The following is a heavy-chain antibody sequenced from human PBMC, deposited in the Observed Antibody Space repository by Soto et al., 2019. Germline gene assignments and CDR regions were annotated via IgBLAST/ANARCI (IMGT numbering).Heavy chain of an antibody. V-gene: IGHV1-69*13. CDR3: ARGNAFDI. CDR1: GGTFSSFT. Sequence: ASVKVSCKASGGTFSSFTVNWIRQAPGQGLEWMGGFMPILGAANYAPKFQGRVTIIEDESTNTGYMELSSLRSEDTAIYYCARGNAFDIWGQGTMVTVSS. CDR2: FMPILGAA. J-gene: IGHJ3*02.